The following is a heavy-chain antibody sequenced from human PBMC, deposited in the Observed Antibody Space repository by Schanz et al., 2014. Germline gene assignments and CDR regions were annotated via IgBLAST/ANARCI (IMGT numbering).Heavy chain of an antibody. J-gene: IGHJ4*02. D-gene: IGHD3-22*01. CDR3: AKSYDTSGYSGFDY. Sequence: QVQLVESGGGVVQPGRSLRLSCAGSGFSFSDYGMHWVRQAPGRGLEWVAVISYHGSERYYADSVTGRFTISRDNSKNTLYLQTTSLRTEDTDVYFCAKSYDTSGYSGFDYWGQGTLVTVSS. V-gene: IGHV3-30*18. CDR2: ISYHGSER. CDR1: GFSFSDYG.